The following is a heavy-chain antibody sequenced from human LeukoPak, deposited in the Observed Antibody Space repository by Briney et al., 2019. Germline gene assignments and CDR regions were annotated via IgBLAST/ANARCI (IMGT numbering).Heavy chain of an antibody. J-gene: IGHJ4*02. Sequence: SETLSLTCTVSGDSMTRGGYYWSWVRQHPGKGLEWIGFIYHSGTTFYNPSLEGRAAISDDTSQNQFSLKLTSVTAADTAVYYCARAVDYRNYFDYWGQGTLVTVSS. V-gene: IGHV4-31*03. CDR2: IYHSGTT. D-gene: IGHD4-11*01. CDR3: ARAVDYRNYFDY. CDR1: GDSMTRGGYY.